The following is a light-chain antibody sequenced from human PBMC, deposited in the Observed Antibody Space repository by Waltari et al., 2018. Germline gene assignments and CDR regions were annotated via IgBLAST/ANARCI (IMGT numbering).Light chain of an antibody. J-gene: IGLJ3*02. CDR3: QVWDSSSDHWL. CDR2: DDS. CDR1: NIGSKS. Sequence: SYVMTQPPSVSVAPGQPATITCGGDNIGSKSVHRFQKKPGQAPVLVIFDDSDRPSGIPERLSGSNSDNTATLSINRVEAGDEADYYCQVWDSSSDHWLFGGGTELTVL. V-gene: IGLV3-21*02.